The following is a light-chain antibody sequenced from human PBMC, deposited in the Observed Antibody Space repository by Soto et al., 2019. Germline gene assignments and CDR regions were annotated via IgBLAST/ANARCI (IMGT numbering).Light chain of an antibody. Sequence: QSVLTQPPSASATPGQRVTISCSGSSSNIGRRFVYWYQYLPGPAPQLLIYNNNQRPSGVPDRFSGSKSGTSASLAISGLRSDDEADYYCAAWDDSLGGPVFGGGTKLTVL. CDR3: AAWDDSLGGPV. J-gene: IGLJ2*01. CDR1: SSNIGRRF. CDR2: NNN. V-gene: IGLV1-47*02.